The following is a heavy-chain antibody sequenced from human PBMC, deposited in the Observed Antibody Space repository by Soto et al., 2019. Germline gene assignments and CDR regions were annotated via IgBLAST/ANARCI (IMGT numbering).Heavy chain of an antibody. D-gene: IGHD2-8*01. CDR3: AREGYCTNGVCYRDYFDY. V-gene: IGHV1-69*12. CDR2: IIPIFGTA. CDR1: GGTFSSYA. J-gene: IGHJ4*02. Sequence: QVQLVQSGAEVKKPGSSVKVSCKASGGTFSSYAISWVRQAPGQGLEWMGGIIPIFGTANYAQKFQGRVTIPADESPSTAYMELSSLRSEDTAVYYCAREGYCTNGVCYRDYFDYWGQGTLVTVSS.